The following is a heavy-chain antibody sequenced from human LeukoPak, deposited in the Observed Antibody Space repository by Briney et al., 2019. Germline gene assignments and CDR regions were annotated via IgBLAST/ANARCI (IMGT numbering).Heavy chain of an antibody. CDR1: GGTFSSYA. V-gene: IGHV1-69*05. Sequence: SVKVSCKASGGTFSSYAISWVRQAPGQGLEWMGGIIPIFGTANYAQKLQGRVTITTDESTSTAYMELSSLRSEDTAVYYCARVGMDFWSGYLPTEWGYYYYMTSGAKGPRSPSP. D-gene: IGHD3-3*01. CDR2: IIPIFGTA. J-gene: IGHJ6*03. CDR3: ARVGMDFWSGYLPTEWGYYYYMTS.